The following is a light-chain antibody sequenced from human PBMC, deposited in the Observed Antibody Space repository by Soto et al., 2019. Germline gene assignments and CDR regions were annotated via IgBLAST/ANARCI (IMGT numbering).Light chain of an antibody. CDR3: QKHGSSQP. CDR1: QSVSSTY. CDR2: GAS. Sequence: EIVLTQSPGTQSLSPGERAALSCRASQSVSSTYLAWYQQKPGQAPRLLIYGASSRATGIPDRFSGSGSGTDFTLTISRLEPEDFAVYYCQKHGSSQPFGGGTKVEIK. V-gene: IGKV3-20*01. J-gene: IGKJ4*01.